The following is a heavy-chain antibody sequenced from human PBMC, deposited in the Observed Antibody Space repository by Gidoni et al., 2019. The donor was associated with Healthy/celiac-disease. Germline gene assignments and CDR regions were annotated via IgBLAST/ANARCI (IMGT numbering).Heavy chain of an antibody. Sequence: EVQLLESGGGLVQPGGSLRLSCAASGFTFSSYAMLWVSQAPGKGLEWFSAISGSGGSTYYADSVKGRFTISRDNSKNTLYLQMNSLRAEDTAVYYCAKFVVVVAATKTSNDYWGQGTLVTVSS. V-gene: IGHV3-23*01. CDR1: GFTFSSYA. CDR2: ISGSGGST. J-gene: IGHJ4*02. CDR3: AKFVVVVAATKTSNDY. D-gene: IGHD2-15*01.